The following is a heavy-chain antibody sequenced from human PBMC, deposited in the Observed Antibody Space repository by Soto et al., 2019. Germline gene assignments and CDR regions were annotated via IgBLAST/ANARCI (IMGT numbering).Heavy chain of an antibody. V-gene: IGHV4-39*01. CDR2: IYYTGNT. Sequence: SETLSLTCTVSGDSSVSSSSYYWGWIRQPPGKGLEWIGSIYYTGNTFYSPSFRSRLTISVDTSKSQFSLKLRSVTAADTATYYCASVVSSTDGIDVWGQGTTVTVSS. J-gene: IGHJ6*02. CDR1: GDSSVSSSSYY. CDR3: ASVVSSTDGIDV. D-gene: IGHD2-15*01.